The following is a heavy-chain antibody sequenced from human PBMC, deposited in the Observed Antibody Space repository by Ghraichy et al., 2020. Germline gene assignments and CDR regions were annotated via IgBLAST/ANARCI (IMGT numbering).Heavy chain of an antibody. J-gene: IGHJ4*02. D-gene: IGHD7-27*01. CDR2: IFRSGNT. CDR1: GVSINSGSYY. Sequence: LSLTCTVSGVSINSGSYYWSWIRQPAGKGLEWIGRIFRSGNTKYNPSLKSRVPMSVATSNNQFSLKLSSVNAADTAVYYCAELGLGSYWGQGTLVIVPS. CDR3: AELGLGSY. V-gene: IGHV4-61*02.